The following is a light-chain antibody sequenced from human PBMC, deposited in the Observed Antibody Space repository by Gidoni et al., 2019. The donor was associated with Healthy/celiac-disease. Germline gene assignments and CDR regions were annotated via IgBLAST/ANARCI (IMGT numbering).Light chain of an antibody. V-gene: IGLV1-44*01. CDR1: SSNIGSHT. CDR3: AAWDDSLNGWV. J-gene: IGLJ3*02. Sequence: QSVLTQPPSASGTPGQRVTIACSGSSSNIGSHTVNWYQQLPGTAPKLLIYSNNQRPSGFPDRFSGSKSGTSASLAISGLQSEDEADYYCAAWDDSLNGWVFGGGTKLTVL. CDR2: SNN.